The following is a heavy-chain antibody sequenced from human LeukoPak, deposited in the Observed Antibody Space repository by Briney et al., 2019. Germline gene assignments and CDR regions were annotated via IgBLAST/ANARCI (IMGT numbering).Heavy chain of an antibody. CDR1: GGTFSSYA. V-gene: IGHV1-69*01. D-gene: IGHD3-3*01. CDR3: ARGPITIPGRRYFDY. J-gene: IGHJ4*02. CDR2: IIPIFGTA. Sequence: GSSVKVSCKASGGTFSSYAISWVRQAPGQGLEWMGGIIPIFGTANYAQKFQGRVTITADESTSTAYMELSSLRSEDTAAYYCARGPITIPGRRYFDYWGQGTLVTVSS.